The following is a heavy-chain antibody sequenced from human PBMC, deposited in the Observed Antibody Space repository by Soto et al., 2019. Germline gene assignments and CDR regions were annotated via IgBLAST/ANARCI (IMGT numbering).Heavy chain of an antibody. CDR2: IWYDGSNK. D-gene: IGHD6-19*01. Sequence: GGSLRLSCAASGFTFSSYGMHWVRQAPGKGLEWVAVIWYDGSNKYYADSVKGRFTISRDNSKNTLYLQMNSLRAEDTAVYYCARDKMRGSGWLDYWGQGTLVTVSS. CDR1: GFTFSSYG. V-gene: IGHV3-33*01. CDR3: ARDKMRGSGWLDY. J-gene: IGHJ4*02.